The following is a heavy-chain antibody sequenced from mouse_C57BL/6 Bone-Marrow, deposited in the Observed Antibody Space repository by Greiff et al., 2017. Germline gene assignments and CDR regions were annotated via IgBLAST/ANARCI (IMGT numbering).Heavy chain of an antibody. CDR1: GYTFTSYW. Sequence: VQLQQPGAELVKPGASVKLSCKASGYTFTSYWMHWVTQRPGQGLEWIGMIHPNSGSTNYNEKFKSKATLTVDKSSSTAYMQLSSLTSEDSAVYYCAREGRWDGAMDYWGQGTSVTVSS. CDR2: IHPNSGST. V-gene: IGHV1-64*01. D-gene: IGHD4-1*01. CDR3: AREGRWDGAMDY. J-gene: IGHJ4*01.